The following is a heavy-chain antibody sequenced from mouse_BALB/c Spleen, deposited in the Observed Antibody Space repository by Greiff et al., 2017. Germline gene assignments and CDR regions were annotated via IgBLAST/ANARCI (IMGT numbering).Heavy chain of an antibody. D-gene: IGHD1-1*01. J-gene: IGHJ1*01. CDR2: INPYNGDT. Sequence: VQLKESGPELVKPGASVKISCKASGYSFTGYFMNWVMQSHGKSLEWIGRINPYNGDTFYNQKFKGKATLTVDKSSSTAHMELRSLASEDSAVYYCARRGYGSSYWYFDVWGAGTTVTVSS. V-gene: IGHV1-20*02. CDR3: ARRGYGSSYWYFDV. CDR1: GYSFTGYF.